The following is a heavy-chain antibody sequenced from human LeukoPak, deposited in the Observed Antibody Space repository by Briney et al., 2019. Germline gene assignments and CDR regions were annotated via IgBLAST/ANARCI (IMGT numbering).Heavy chain of an antibody. V-gene: IGHV4-34*01. J-gene: IGHJ4*02. CDR3: ARGVSSVGATREAYFDY. Sequence: SETLPLTRAVYGGSFSVYYWSWIRQPPGKGLEWIGKINHSGSTNYNPSLTSRVTISVDSSKNQFSMRLSSVTAADTAVYYCARGVSSVGATREAYFDYWGQGTLVTVSS. CDR1: GGSFSVYY. D-gene: IGHD1-26*01. CDR2: INHSGST.